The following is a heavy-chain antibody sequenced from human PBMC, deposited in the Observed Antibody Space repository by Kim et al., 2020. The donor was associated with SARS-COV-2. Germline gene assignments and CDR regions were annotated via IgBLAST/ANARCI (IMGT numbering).Heavy chain of an antibody. CDR2: ISYDGSNK. J-gene: IGHJ4*02. D-gene: IGHD4-17*01. CDR1: GFTFSSYA. CDR3: ARWAEDYGDDPFDY. V-gene: IGHV3-30-3*01. Sequence: GGSLRLSCAASGFTFSSYAMHWVRQAPGKGLEWLAVISYDGSNKYYADSVKGRFTISRDNSKNTLYLQMNSLRAEDTAVYYCARWAEDYGDDPFDYWGQG.